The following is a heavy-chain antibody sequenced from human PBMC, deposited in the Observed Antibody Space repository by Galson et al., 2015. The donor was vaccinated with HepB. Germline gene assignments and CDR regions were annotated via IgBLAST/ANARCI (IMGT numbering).Heavy chain of an antibody. J-gene: IGHJ4*02. D-gene: IGHD3-16*01. CDR3: ARGQPRLPDY. CDR1: EFTFSSYA. CDR2: ISYDGSNK. V-gene: IGHV3-30-3*01. Sequence: LRLSCAASEFTFSSYAMHWVRQAPGKGLEWVAVISYDGSNKYYADSVKGRFTISRDNSKNTLYLQMNSLRAEDTAVYYCARGQPRLPDYWGQGTLVTVSS.